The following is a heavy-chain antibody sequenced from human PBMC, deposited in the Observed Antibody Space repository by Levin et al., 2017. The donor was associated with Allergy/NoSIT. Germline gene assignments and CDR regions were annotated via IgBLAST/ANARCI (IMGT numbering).Heavy chain of an antibody. Sequence: GGSLRLSCTASGFAFSNTWMAWVRQAPGKGLEWVGRIVSKPDGGTIEYAAPVKGRFTVSRDDSKNTLFLQMNSLKIEDTGVYYCSPYRLGAFDYWGQGTLVTVSS. V-gene: IGHV3-15*04. CDR3: SPYRLGAFDY. D-gene: IGHD3-16*01. CDR1: GFAFSNTW. CDR2: IVSKPDGGTI. J-gene: IGHJ4*02.